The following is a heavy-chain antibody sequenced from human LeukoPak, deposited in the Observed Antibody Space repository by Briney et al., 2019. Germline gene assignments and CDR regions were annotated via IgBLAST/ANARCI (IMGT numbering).Heavy chain of an antibody. CDR2: ISDSGGST. J-gene: IGHJ5*02. Sequence: GGSLRLSCAASGFTFSTYGMSWVRQAPGKGLEWVSVISDSGGSTNYADSVKGRFTISRDNSKNTLYLQMNSLRVDDTAVYYCAKGWTGYTNSWFVDWGQGTLVIVSS. CDR3: AKGWTGYTNSWFVD. D-gene: IGHD5-12*01. CDR1: GFTFSTYG. V-gene: IGHV3-23*01.